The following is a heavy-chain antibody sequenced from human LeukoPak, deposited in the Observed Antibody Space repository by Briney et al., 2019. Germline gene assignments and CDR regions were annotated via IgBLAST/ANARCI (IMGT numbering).Heavy chain of an antibody. CDR2: ITQEESER. CDR3: ARGGGDC. V-gene: IGHV3-7*01. J-gene: IGHJ4*02. CDR1: GFTFSTSW. Sequence: GGSLRLSCAASGFTFSTSWMNWVRQAPGKGLEWVAMITQEESERYYVDSVKGRFIISRDNVKSSLYLQMNSLRAEDTAVYYCARGGGDCWGQGTQVTVSS. D-gene: IGHD3-3*01.